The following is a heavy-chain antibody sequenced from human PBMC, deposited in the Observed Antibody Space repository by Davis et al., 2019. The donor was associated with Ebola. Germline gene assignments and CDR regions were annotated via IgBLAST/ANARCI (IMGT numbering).Heavy chain of an antibody. D-gene: IGHD3-22*01. V-gene: IGHV4-59*01. CDR3: ARSGMYYYDSSGYYLNRAFDI. Sequence: SETLSLTCTVSGGSISSYYWSWIRQPPGKGLEWIGYIYYSGSTHYNPSLKSRVTISVDTSKNQFSLKLSSVTAADTAVYYCARSGMYYYDSSGYYLNRAFDIWGQGTMVTVSS. J-gene: IGHJ3*02. CDR2: IYYSGST. CDR1: GGSISSYY.